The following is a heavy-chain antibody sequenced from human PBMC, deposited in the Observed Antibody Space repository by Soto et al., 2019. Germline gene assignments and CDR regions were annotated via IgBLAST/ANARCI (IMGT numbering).Heavy chain of an antibody. CDR1: GLTFSNYA. V-gene: IGHV3-48*02. CDR2: ISHKSSAT. D-gene: IGHD4-17*01. CDR3: ARDPYSSTTVTRMDY. Sequence: EVQLVESGGGLVQPGGSLRLSCAGSGLTFSNYAMNWVRQAPGKGLEWVSYISHKSSATYHADSVKGRFTISRDNAQNSRYLQMNSLTDEATAIYYCARDPYSSTTVTRMDYWGRGTLVTVSS. J-gene: IGHJ4*02.